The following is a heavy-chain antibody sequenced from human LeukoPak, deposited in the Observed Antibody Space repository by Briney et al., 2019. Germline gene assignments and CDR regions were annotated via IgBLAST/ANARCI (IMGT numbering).Heavy chain of an antibody. J-gene: IGHJ6*03. CDR1: GLIFSSYG. CDR2: IRHDESKT. CDR3: AKPVIPSAYQGTYYMDV. V-gene: IGHV3-30*02. Sequence: PGGSLRLSCAASGLIFSSYGMHWVRQAPGEGLEWVAYIRHDESKTFYADPVKGGFTISRDNSKNTLYLQMHSRRAEDTALDYCAKPVIPSAYQGTYYMDVWGKGTTVTVSS. D-gene: IGHD3-16*01.